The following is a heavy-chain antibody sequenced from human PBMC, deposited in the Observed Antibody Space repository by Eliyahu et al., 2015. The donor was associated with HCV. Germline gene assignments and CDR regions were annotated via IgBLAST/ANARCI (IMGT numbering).Heavy chain of an antibody. J-gene: IGHJ3*02. CDR2: IYWNDDK. D-gene: IGHD3-3*01. V-gene: IGHV2-5*01. CDR3: AHRLWGDFVWSGYSRGDNAFDI. Sequence: QITLKESGPTLVKPTQTLTLTCTFSGFSLSTSGVGVGWIRQPPGKALEWLALIYWNDDKRYSPSLKSRLTITKDTSKNQVVLTMTNMDPVDTATYYCAHRLWGDFVWSGYSRGDNAFDIWGQGTMVTVSS. CDR1: GFSLSTSGVG.